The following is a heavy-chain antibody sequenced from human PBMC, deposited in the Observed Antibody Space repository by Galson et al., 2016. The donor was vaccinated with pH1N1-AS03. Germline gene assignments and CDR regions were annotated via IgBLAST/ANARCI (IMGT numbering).Heavy chain of an antibody. J-gene: IGHJ4*02. CDR1: GYTFAYYY. D-gene: IGHD1-26*01. CDR3: ARGGGSALDS. V-gene: IGHV1-2*02. Sequence: SVKVSCKASGYTFAYYYVHWVRQAPGQGLEWMGWINPSSGGTKFARKFQGTVSMTTDTSTRTAYMALSRLRSDDTAVYYCARGGGSALDSWGQGTLVTVSS. CDR2: INPSSGGT.